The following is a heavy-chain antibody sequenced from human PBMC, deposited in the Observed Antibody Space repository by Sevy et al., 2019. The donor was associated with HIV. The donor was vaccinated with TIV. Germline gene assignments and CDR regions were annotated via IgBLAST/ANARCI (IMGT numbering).Heavy chain of an antibody. Sequence: ASVKVSCKVSGYTLTELFMHWVRQAPGKGLEWMGGFDPEDGETIYAQKFQGRVTMTEDTSTDTAYMELSSLRSEDTAVYYCATESGISAAAAGPLYYYYGMDVWGQGTTVTVSS. J-gene: IGHJ6*02. D-gene: IGHD6-13*01. CDR3: ATESGISAAAAGPLYYYYGMDV. CDR1: GYTLTELF. V-gene: IGHV1-24*01. CDR2: FDPEDGET.